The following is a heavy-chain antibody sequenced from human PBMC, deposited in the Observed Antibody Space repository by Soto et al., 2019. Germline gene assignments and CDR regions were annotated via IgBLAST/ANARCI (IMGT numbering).Heavy chain of an antibody. CDR3: AKDPSSGFAMENYCDY. CDR2: ISGRSTST. J-gene: IGHJ4*02. D-gene: IGHD3-10*01. V-gene: IGHV3-23*01. Sequence: EVQLSGSGGGLVQPGGSLRLSCAASGFTFSSYAMSWVRQAPGKGLEWVSAISGRSTSTYYADSVKGRFTISRDNSKNTLYLQMNSLRAEDTAVYYCAKDPSSGFAMENYCDYWGQGTLVTVSS. CDR1: GFTFSSYA.